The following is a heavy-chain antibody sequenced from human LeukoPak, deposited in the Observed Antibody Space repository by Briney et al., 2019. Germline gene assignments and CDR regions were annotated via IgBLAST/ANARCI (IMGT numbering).Heavy chain of an antibody. CDR3: ARDRDTYYYDSSGYYDY. J-gene: IGHJ4*02. Sequence: GGSLRLSCAASGFIVSSNYMSWVRQAPGKGLEWVSVIYSGGSTYYADSVKGRFTISRDNSKNTLYLQMNSLRAEDTAVYYCARDRDTYYYDSSGYYDYWGQGTLVTVSS. CDR1: GFIVSSNY. CDR2: IYSGGST. V-gene: IGHV3-66*01. D-gene: IGHD3-22*01.